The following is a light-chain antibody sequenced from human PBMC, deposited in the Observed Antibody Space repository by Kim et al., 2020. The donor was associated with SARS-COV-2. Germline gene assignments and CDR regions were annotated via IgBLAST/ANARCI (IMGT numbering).Light chain of an antibody. CDR2: QDS. CDR1: KSGDKS. J-gene: IGLJ3*02. V-gene: IGLV3-1*01. Sequence: SYELTQLPSVSVSPGQTASITCSGDKSGDKSACWYQQKPGQSPVLVIYQDSKRPSGIPERFSGSNSGTTATLTISGTPAMDAADYYFLAWDSSTWVFVGG. CDR3: LAWDSSTWV.